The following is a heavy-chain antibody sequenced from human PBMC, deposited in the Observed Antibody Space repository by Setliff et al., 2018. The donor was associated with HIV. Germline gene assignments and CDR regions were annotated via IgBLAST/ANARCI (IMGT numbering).Heavy chain of an antibody. D-gene: IGHD6-13*01. CDR3: TRARGAAGTSLYFDY. CDR1: GFTFGDYA. V-gene: IGHV3-49*04. J-gene: IGHJ4*02. Sequence: LRLSCTASGFTFGDYAMNWVRQAPGKGLEWVGFIRSKAYGGTTEYAASVKGRFTISRDDSKSIAYLQMNSLKTEDTAMYYCTRARGAAGTSLYFDYWGQGTLVTVSS. CDR2: IRSKAYGGTT.